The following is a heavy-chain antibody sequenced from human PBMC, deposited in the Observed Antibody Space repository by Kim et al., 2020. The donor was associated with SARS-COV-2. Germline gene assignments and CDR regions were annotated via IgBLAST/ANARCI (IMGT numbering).Heavy chain of an antibody. D-gene: IGHD2-2*02. CDR2: IDPADSDT. CDR3: ARNLNYQLLYGTWDV. Sequence: GESLKISYKGFGYSFTSYWIGWVRQMPGKGLECMGIIDPADSDTRYSPSFQGQVTISADKSISTAYLQWSRLQASDTAMYYCARNLNYQLLYGTWDVWGRGTTVTVSS. J-gene: IGHJ6*04. V-gene: IGHV5-51*01. CDR1: GYSFTSYW.